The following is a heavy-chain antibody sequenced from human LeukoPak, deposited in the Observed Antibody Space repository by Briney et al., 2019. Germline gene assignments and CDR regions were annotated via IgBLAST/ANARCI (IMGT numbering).Heavy chain of an antibody. Sequence: GGSLRLSCAASGFTVSSTYMSWVRQAPGKGLEWVSVIYSGGSTCYADSVKGRFTISRDNSKNTLYLQMNSLRAEDTAVYYCARDRLYSSSSEDYWGQGTLVTVSS. D-gene: IGHD6-6*01. J-gene: IGHJ4*02. V-gene: IGHV3-53*01. CDR1: GFTVSSTY. CDR2: IYSGGST. CDR3: ARDRLYSSSSEDY.